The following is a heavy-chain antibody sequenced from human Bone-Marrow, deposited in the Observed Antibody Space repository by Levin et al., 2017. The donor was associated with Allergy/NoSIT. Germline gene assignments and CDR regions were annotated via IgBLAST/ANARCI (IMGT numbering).Heavy chain of an antibody. CDR2: IHHTGTT. V-gene: IGHV4-4*02. D-gene: IGHD4-17*01. Sequence: SETLSLTCAVSGGSISSSSGDWWNWVRQAPGKGLEWIAEIHHTGTTKYNPSLRSRVTISVDKSKNQFSLKLTSVTAADTAVYYCARPPNGVLGFDIWGQGTMVTVSS. CDR3: ARPPNGVLGFDI. J-gene: IGHJ3*02. CDR1: GGSISSSSGDW.